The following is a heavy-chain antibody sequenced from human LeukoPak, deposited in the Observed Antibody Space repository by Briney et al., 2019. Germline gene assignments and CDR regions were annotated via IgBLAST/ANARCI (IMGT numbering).Heavy chain of an antibody. CDR2: IYYSGST. J-gene: IGHJ6*02. V-gene: IGHV4-59*01. Sequence: SETLSLTCTVSGGSISSYYWSWIRQPPGKGLEWIGYIYYSGSTNYNPSLKSRVTISVDTSKNQFSLKLSSVTAADTAVYYCARASCSSSWYCNHYYGMDVWDQGTTVTVSS. CDR3: ARASCSSSWYCNHYYGMDV. D-gene: IGHD6-13*01. CDR1: GGSISSYY.